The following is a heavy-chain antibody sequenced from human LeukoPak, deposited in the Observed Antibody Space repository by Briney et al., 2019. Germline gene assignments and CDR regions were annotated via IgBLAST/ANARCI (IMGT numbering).Heavy chain of an antibody. CDR2: ISYDGSNK. CDR1: GFTVSSNY. Sequence: GGSLRLSCAASGFTVSSNYMSWVRQAPGKGLEWVAVISYDGSNKYYADSVKGRFTISRDNSKNTLYLQMNSLRAEDTAVYYCAKDQGYCSSTSCYNFDYWGQGTLVTVSS. CDR3: AKDQGYCSSTSCYNFDY. J-gene: IGHJ4*02. V-gene: IGHV3-30*18. D-gene: IGHD2-2*02.